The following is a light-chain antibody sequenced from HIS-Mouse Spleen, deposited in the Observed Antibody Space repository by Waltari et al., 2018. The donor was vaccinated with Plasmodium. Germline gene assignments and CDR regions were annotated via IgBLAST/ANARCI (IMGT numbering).Light chain of an antibody. CDR3: CSYAGSSTFV. V-gene: IGLV2-23*03. CDR1: SSDVGRYNL. Sequence: QSALTQPASVSGSPGQSITISCTGTSSDVGRYNLVSWYQQHPGKAPKLMIYEGRKRTSAVFNLFSGSKAGNTASLTISGLQAEDEADYYCCSYAGSSTFVFGGGTKLTVL. CDR2: EGR. J-gene: IGLJ3*02.